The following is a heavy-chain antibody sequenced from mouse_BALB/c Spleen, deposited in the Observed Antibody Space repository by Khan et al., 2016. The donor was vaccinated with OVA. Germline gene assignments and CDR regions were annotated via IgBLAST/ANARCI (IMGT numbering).Heavy chain of an antibody. CDR2: INSNGGST. J-gene: IGHJ2*01. V-gene: IGHV5-6-3*01. CDR1: GFTFSSYG. Sequence: VQLKESGGGLVQPGGSLKLSCAASGFTFSSYGMSWVRQTPGKRLELVATINSNGGSTYHPDSVKGRFTISSDTAKNTLYLQMSSLKSEDTAMYYCARMARTINWGQGTTLTVSS. CDR3: ARMARTIN.